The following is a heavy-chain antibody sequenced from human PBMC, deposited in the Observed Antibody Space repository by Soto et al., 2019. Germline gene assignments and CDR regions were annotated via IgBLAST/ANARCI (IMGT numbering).Heavy chain of an antibody. CDR3: ATMLITGTTPYYFDY. D-gene: IGHD1-20*01. Sequence: LETLSLTCAVYGGSFSGYYWSWIRQPPGKGLEWIGEINHSGSSYYSPSLKSRLTISVDTSKKQFSLKLSSVTAADTAVYYCATMLITGTTPYYFDYWGQGTLVTVSS. CDR2: INHSGSS. J-gene: IGHJ4*02. CDR1: GGSFSGYY. V-gene: IGHV4-34*01.